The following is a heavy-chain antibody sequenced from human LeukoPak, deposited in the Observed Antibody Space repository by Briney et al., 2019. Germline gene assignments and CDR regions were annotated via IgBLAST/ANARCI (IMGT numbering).Heavy chain of an antibody. CDR1: GFTFSSYS. V-gene: IGHV3-21*01. Sequence: GGSLRLSCAASGFTFSSYSMNWVRQAPGKGLEWVSSISSSSSYIYYADSVKGRFTISRDNSKNTLYLQMNSLRAEDTAVYYCARDSTPPLSGMDVWGKGTTVTISS. J-gene: IGHJ6*04. CDR2: ISSSSSYI. CDR3: ARDSTPPLSGMDV. D-gene: IGHD2/OR15-2a*01.